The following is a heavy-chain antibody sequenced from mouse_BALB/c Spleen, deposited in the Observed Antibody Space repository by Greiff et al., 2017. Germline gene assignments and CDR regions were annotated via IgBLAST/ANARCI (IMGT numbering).Heavy chain of an antibody. J-gene: IGHJ3*01. CDR3: ATLLRLRPWFAY. D-gene: IGHD1-2*01. CDR2: IFPGSGST. CDR1: GYTFSSYW. V-gene: IGHV1-9*01. Sequence: VQLQQSGAELMKPGASVKISCKASGYTFSSYWVEWVKQRPGHGLEWIGEIFPGSGSTNYNEKFKGKATFTADTSSNTAYMQLSSLTSEDSAVYYCATLLRLRPWFAYWGQGTLVTVSA.